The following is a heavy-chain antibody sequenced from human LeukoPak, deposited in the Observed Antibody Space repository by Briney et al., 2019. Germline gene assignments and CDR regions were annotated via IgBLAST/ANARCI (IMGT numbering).Heavy chain of an antibody. CDR1: GFTLSRYA. V-gene: IGHV3-23*01. J-gene: IGHJ3*02. CDR3: AKFRAARGGFDAFDI. D-gene: IGHD6-6*01. Sequence: GGSLRLSCAASGFTLSRYAVSWVRQAPGKGLEWVSAISGSGADTYYADSVKGRFTISRDNSKNTLYLQMNSLRAEDTAVYYCAKFRAARGGFDAFDIWGQGTMVTVSS. CDR2: ISGSGADT.